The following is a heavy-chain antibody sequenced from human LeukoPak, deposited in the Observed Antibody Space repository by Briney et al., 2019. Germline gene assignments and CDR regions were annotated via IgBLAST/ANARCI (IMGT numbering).Heavy chain of an antibody. CDR3: VKDHGWLLYS. Sequence: GGSLRLSCAASGFSFSTYWMHWVRQDPGKGLVWVSRMNSDGSTIDYAGSVKGRFTISRDNAKNTLYLQMNNVRADDTAVYYCVKDHGWLLYSWGQGTLVTVSS. CDR1: GFSFSTYW. CDR2: MNSDGSTI. D-gene: IGHD3-9*01. V-gene: IGHV3-74*01. J-gene: IGHJ4*02.